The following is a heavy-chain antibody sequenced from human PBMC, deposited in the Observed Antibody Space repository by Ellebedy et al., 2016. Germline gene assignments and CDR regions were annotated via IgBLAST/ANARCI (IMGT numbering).Heavy chain of an antibody. Sequence: GGSLRLSCAASGITFSNYAMHWVRQAPGKGLEWVAVISYDATNINYADSVKGRFTISRDNSKNTLYLQMNSLRAEDTAVYYCARDGDYSNWYFDLWGRGTLVTVSS. V-gene: IGHV3-30-3*01. D-gene: IGHD4-17*01. J-gene: IGHJ2*01. CDR3: ARDGDYSNWYFDL. CDR1: GITFSNYA. CDR2: ISYDATNI.